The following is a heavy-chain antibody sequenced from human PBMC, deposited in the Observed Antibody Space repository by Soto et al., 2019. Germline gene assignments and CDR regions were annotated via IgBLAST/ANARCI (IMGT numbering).Heavy chain of an antibody. CDR3: ARLRITMVRGVPYYYYYYGMDV. V-gene: IGHV4-34*01. D-gene: IGHD3-10*01. CDR1: GGSFSGYY. Sequence: SETLSLTCAVYGGSFSGYYWSWIRQPPGKGLECIGEINHSGRTNYNPSLESRVTISVYTSKNQFSLKLSSVTAADTAVYYCARLRITMVRGVPYYYYYYGMDVWGQGTTVTVSS. J-gene: IGHJ6*02. CDR2: INHSGRT.